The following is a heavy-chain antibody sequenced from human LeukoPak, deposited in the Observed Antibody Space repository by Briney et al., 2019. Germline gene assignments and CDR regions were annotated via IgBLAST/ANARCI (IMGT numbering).Heavy chain of an antibody. Sequence: GGSLRLSCAASGFSISRHYLTWVRQAPGKGLEWVSGINWDGGSTGYADSVKGRFTISRDNAKNSLYLQMNSLRAEDTALYHCARGGYCSSTSCPTTWFDPWGQGTLVTVSS. CDR3: ARGGYCSSTSCPTTWFDP. V-gene: IGHV3-20*01. CDR1: GFSISRHY. J-gene: IGHJ5*02. D-gene: IGHD2-2*01. CDR2: INWDGGST.